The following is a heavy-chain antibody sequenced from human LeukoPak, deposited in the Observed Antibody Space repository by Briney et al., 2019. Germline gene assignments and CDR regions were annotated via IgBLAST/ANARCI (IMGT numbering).Heavy chain of an antibody. J-gene: IGHJ6*02. Sequence: NTSETLSLTCAVYGGSFSGYYWSWIRQPPGKGLEWIGEINHSGSTNYNPSLKSRVTISVDTSKNQFSLKLSSVTAADTAVYYCARGPASNYYFYYYYYGMDVWGQGTTVTVSS. V-gene: IGHV4-34*01. D-gene: IGHD4-4*01. CDR1: GGSFSGYY. CDR2: INHSGST. CDR3: ARGPASNYYFYYYYYGMDV.